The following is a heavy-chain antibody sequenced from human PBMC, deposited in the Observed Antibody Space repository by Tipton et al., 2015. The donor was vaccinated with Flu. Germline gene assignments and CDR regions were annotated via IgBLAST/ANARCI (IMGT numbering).Heavy chain of an antibody. V-gene: IGHV4-59*01. Sequence: LRLSCTVSGGSISSFYWSWIRQPPGKGLEWIGYIYYSGSTNYNSSLKSRVTISVDTSKNQFSLKLTSVTAADTAVYYCARGRGGGGSSNNWFDPWGQGTLVIVSS. CDR2: IYYSGST. D-gene: IGHD2-15*01. J-gene: IGHJ5*02. CDR1: GGSISSFY. CDR3: ARGRGGGGSSNNWFDP.